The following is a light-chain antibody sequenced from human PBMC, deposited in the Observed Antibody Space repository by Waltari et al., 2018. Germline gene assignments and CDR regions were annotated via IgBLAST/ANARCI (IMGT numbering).Light chain of an antibody. J-gene: IGKJ5*01. V-gene: IGKV3-15*01. CDR3: QQYSNWPPIT. Sequence: ETVMTQSPATLSVSPGERATLSCRASQSVSNNFAWYQQKPGQAPRLLIYGASTRATGIPARFSGTGSGTEFTLTIDSLQSEDFAVYYCQQYSNWPPITFGQGTRLEIK. CDR1: QSVSNN. CDR2: GAS.